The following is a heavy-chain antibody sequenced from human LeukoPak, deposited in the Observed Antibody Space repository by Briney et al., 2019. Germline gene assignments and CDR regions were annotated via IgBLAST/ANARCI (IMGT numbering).Heavy chain of an antibody. J-gene: IGHJ3*02. CDR2: IYTSGST. Sequence: SETLSLTCTVSGGSISSYYWGWIRQPAGKGLEWIGRIYTSGSTNYNPTNYNPSLKSRVTMSADTSKNHFSLQLTSVTAADTAVYYCARRGSGYAFDIWGQGTMVTVSS. CDR3: ARRGSGYAFDI. CDR1: GGSISSYY. D-gene: IGHD3-16*01. V-gene: IGHV4-4*07.